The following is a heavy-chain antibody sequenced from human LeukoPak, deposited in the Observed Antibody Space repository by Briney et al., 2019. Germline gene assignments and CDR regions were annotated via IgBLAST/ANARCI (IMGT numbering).Heavy chain of an antibody. V-gene: IGHV4-59*01. D-gene: IGHD3-3*01. J-gene: IGHJ6*02. CDR3: ARERYYDFWSGYLKGYYYYGMDV. CDR2: IYYSGST. CDR1: GGSISSYY. Sequence: PSETLSLTCTVSGGSISSYYWSWIRQPPGKGLEWIGYIYYSGSTNYNPSLKSRVTIPVDTSKNQFSLKLSSVTAADTAVYYCARERYYDFWSGYLKGYYYYGMDVWGQGTTVTVSS.